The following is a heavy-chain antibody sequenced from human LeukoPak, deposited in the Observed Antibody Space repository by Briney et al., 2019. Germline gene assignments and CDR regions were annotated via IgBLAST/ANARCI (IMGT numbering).Heavy chain of an antibody. CDR3: ARDRGHFNYDSSSYVN. D-gene: IGHD3-22*01. J-gene: IGHJ4*02. Sequence: GGSLRLSCAASGFTFSSYGMHWVRQAPGKGLEWIVFISYDGTNEDYAESVKGRFTVSRDHSENTVYLQMNTLRSEDTAIYYCARDRGHFNYDSSSYVNWGQGTLVTVSS. V-gene: IGHV3-30*03. CDR1: GFTFSSYG. CDR2: ISYDGTNE.